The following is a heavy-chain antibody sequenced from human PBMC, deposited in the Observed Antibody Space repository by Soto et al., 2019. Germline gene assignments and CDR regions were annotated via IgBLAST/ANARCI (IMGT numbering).Heavy chain of an antibody. Sequence: QVQLVQSGAEVKKPGASVEVSCKASGYTFSSNGVSWVRQAPGQGLEWMGWISTFNGNAHYAQKFQGRVTMTTDTSTNTAYMELTSLSSDDTAVYYCARLHGYSSGWYDYWGQGTLVTVSS. D-gene: IGHD6-19*01. J-gene: IGHJ4*02. CDR1: GYTFSSNG. V-gene: IGHV1-18*04. CDR2: ISTFNGNA. CDR3: ARLHGYSSGWYDY.